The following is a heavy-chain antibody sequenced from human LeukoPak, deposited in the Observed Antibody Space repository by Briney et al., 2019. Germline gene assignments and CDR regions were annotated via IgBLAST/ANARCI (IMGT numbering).Heavy chain of an antibody. CDR2: ISGSGGSA. CDR1: GFTFSNYA. D-gene: IGHD3-22*01. J-gene: IGHJ4*02. Sequence: GGSLRLSCAASGFTFSNYAMSWVRQAPGKGLEWVSGISGSGGSAYYADSVKGRFTISRDNSKNTLYLQMNSLRAEDTAIYYCAKRDYFDSSGYYEHYFDYWGQGTLVTVSS. CDR3: AKRDYFDSSGYYEHYFDY. V-gene: IGHV3-23*01.